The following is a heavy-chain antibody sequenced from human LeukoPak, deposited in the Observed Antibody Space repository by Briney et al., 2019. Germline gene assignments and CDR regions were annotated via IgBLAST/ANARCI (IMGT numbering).Heavy chain of an antibody. CDR1: GGSISSGGYY. CDR3: ARGREYNWNYYYYMDV. Sequence: SQTLSLTCTVSGGSISSGGYYWSWIRQHPGKGLEWIGYIYYSGSTYYNPSLKSRVTISVDTSKNQFSLKLSSVTAADTAVYYCARGREYNWNYYYYMDVWGKGTTVTVSS. J-gene: IGHJ6*03. CDR2: IYYSGST. V-gene: IGHV4-31*03. D-gene: IGHD1-1*01.